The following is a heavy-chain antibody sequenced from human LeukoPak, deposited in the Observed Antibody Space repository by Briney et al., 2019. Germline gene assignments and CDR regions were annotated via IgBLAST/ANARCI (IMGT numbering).Heavy chain of an antibody. D-gene: IGHD5-18*01. J-gene: IGHJ4*02. CDR1: GFTFSDYY. CDR3: ARDGYSYGFDY. CDR2: ISSSGSIM. V-gene: IGHV3-11*04. Sequence: GGSLRLSCVASGFTFSDYYMSWIRQAPGKGLEWISYISSSGSIMYYSDSVRGRFTISRDNAKNSLYLQTNSLRAEDTAVYYCARDGYSYGFDYWGQGTLVTVSS.